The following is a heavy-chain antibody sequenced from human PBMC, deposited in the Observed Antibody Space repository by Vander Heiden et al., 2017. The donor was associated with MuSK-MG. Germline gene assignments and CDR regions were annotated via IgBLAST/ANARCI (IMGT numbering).Heavy chain of an antibody. J-gene: IGHJ2*01. CDR3: ARSDYGDYRYFDL. Sequence: QVQLVQPGAEVKTPGSPVKVSFIPAGASSSSYAISWVRQAPGQGLEWMGGIIPIFGTANYAQKCQGRVTITADEATSTAYMELSSLRSEDTAVYYCARSDYGDYRYFDLWGRGTLVTVSS. D-gene: IGHD4-17*01. CDR1: GASSSSYA. V-gene: IGHV1-69*01. CDR2: IIPIFGTA.